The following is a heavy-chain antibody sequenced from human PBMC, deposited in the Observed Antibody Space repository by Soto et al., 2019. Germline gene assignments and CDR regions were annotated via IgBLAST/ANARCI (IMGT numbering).Heavy chain of an antibody. Sequence: ASVKVSCKASGYTFTSYGISWVRQAPGQGLEWMGWISAYNGNTNYAQKLQGRVTMTTDTSTSTAYMELRSLRSDDTAVYYCARGAIWFGELLSWFDPWGQGTLVTVSS. V-gene: IGHV1-18*01. CDR2: ISAYNGNT. CDR1: GYTFTSYG. J-gene: IGHJ5*02. D-gene: IGHD3-10*01. CDR3: ARGAIWFGELLSWFDP.